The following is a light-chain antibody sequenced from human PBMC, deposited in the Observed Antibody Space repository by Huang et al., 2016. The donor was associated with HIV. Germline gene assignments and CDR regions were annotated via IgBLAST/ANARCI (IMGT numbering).Light chain of an antibody. V-gene: IGKV3-20*01. CDR3: QQYGTSPQT. CDR1: QSVSSSY. J-gene: IGKJ1*01. CDR2: GAS. Sequence: EIVLTQSPGTLLLSPGERATLSCRASQSVSSSYLAWYQQKPGQAPRLVIHGASSRATGSPDRFSGSGSGTDFTLTISRLEPEDFAVYYCQQYGTSPQTFGQGTKVEIK.